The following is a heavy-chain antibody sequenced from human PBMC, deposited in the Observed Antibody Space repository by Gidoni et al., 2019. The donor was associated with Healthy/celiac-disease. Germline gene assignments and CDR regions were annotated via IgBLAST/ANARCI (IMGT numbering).Heavy chain of an antibody. V-gene: IGHV3-23*01. CDR2: ISGTDGST. D-gene: IGHD4-17*01. CDR1: GFTFSNYA. J-gene: IGHJ4*02. Sequence: EVQLLESGGGLVQPGGSLRLACAPPGFTFSNYAMTWVRQAPGKGLEWVSTISGTDGSTYYADSVKGRFTISRDNSKNTLYLQMNTLRAEDTAVYYCAKDLYGDYVGDYWGQGTLVTVSP. CDR3: AKDLYGDYVGDY.